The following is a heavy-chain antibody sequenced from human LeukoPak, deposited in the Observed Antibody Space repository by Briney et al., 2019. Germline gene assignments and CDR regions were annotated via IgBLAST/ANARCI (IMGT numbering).Heavy chain of an antibody. CDR3: ARGAPYYYDSSGYLFDY. D-gene: IGHD3-22*01. J-gene: IGHJ4*02. V-gene: IGHV4-59*01. CDR1: GGSINSYY. Sequence: PSETLSLTCTVSGGSINSYYWSGIRQPPGKGLEWIGYIYYSGSTNYNPSLKGRVTISVDTSKNQFSLKLSSVTAADTAVYYCARGAPYYYDSSGYLFDYWGQGTLVTVSS. CDR2: IYYSGST.